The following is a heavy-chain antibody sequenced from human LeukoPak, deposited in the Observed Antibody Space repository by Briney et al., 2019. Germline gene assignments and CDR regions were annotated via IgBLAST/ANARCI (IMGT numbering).Heavy chain of an antibody. D-gene: IGHD3-10*01. V-gene: IGHV3-21*01. J-gene: IGHJ6*02. CDR3: ARAGSPDYYGSGSYNGVFDYYGMDV. CDR1: GFTFSSYS. Sequence: GGSLRLSCAASGFTFSSYSMNWVRQAPGKGLEWVSSISSSSSYIYYADSVKGRFTISRDNAKNSLYLQMNSLRAEDTAVYYCARAGSPDYYGSGSYNGVFDYYGMDVWGQGTTVTVSS. CDR2: ISSSSSYI.